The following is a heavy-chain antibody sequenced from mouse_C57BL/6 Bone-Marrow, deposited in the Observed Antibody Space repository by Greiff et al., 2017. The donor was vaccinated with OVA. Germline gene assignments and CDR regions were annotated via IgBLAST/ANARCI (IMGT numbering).Heavy chain of an antibody. V-gene: IGHV14-4*01. CDR3: AIYGSSRGTWFAY. CDR1: GFNIKDDY. J-gene: IGHJ3*01. D-gene: IGHD1-1*01. Sequence: VQLKESGAELVRPGASVKLSCTASGFNIKDDYMHWVKQRPEQGLEWIGWIDPENGDTEYASKFQGKATITADTSSNTAYLQLSSLTSEDTAIYYCAIYGSSRGTWFAYWGQGTLVTVSA. CDR2: IDPENGDT.